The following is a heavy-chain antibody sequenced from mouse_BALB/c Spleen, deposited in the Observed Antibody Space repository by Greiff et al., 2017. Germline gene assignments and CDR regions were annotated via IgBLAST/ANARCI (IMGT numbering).Heavy chain of an antibody. CDR2: ISSGSSTI. V-gene: IGHV5-17*02. CDR1: GFTFSSFG. Sequence: EVKLVESGGGLVQPGGSRKLSCAASGFTFSSFGMHWVRQAPEKGLEWVAYISSGSSTIYYADTVKGRFTISRDNPKNTLFLQMTSLRSEDTAMYYCAREDYYGSSWFAYWGQGTLVTVSA. D-gene: IGHD1-1*01. J-gene: IGHJ3*01. CDR3: AREDYYGSSWFAY.